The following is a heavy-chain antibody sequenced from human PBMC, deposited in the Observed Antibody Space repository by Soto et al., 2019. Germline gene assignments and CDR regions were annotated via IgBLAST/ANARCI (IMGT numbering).Heavy chain of an antibody. Sequence: QVQLQESGPGLVKPSGTLSLTCAVSGGSISSSNWWSWVRQPPGKGLEWIGEISHSGSTNYNPSLTSRVTRSVDKSKNQFSLTLSSVTAAATAVYYCARVVGGYYYGMDVWGQGTTVTVSS. CDR3: ARVVGGYYYGMDV. V-gene: IGHV4-4*02. D-gene: IGHD2-2*01. J-gene: IGHJ6*02. CDR2: ISHSGST. CDR1: GGSISSSNW.